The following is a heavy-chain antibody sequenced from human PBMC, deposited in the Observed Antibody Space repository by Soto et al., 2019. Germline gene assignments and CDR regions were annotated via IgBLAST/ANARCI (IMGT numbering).Heavy chain of an antibody. CDR1: GFTFSSYG. CDR3: ARSIDGTMVRGVPRGHWFDP. J-gene: IGHJ5*02. CDR2: IWYDGSNK. Sequence: QVQLVESGGGVVQPGRSLRLSCAASGFTFSSYGMHWVRQAPGKGLEWVAVIWYDGSNKYYADSVMGRFTISRDNSKNTLYLQMNSLRAEDTAVYYCARSIDGTMVRGVPRGHWFDPWGQGTLVTVSS. V-gene: IGHV3-33*01. D-gene: IGHD3-10*01.